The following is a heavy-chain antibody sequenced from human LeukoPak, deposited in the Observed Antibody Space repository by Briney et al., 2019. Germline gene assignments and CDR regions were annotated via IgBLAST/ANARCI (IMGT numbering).Heavy chain of an antibody. Sequence: ASVKVSCKASGGTFGSYAISWVRQAPGQGLEWMGGIIPIFGTANYAQKFQGRVTITADESTSTAYMELSSLRSEDTAVYYCAREGVQLERHPEIDYWGQGTLVTVSS. CDR1: GGTFGSYA. CDR3: AREGVQLERHPEIDY. V-gene: IGHV1-69*13. J-gene: IGHJ4*02. CDR2: IIPIFGTA. D-gene: IGHD1-1*01.